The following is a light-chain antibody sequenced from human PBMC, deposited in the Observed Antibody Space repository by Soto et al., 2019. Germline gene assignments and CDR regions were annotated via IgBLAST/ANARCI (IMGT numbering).Light chain of an antibody. CDR3: RSYANSMIVV. Sequence: QSALTQPPSASGSPGQSVTISCTGTSSNVGAYNYVSWYQQHPGTAPKLLIYEDSKRPSGVPERFSGSKSGNTASLAVSGLQAEDEGDYYCRSYANSMIVVFGGGTQLTVL. V-gene: IGLV2-8*01. J-gene: IGLJ2*01. CDR2: EDS. CDR1: SSNVGAYNY.